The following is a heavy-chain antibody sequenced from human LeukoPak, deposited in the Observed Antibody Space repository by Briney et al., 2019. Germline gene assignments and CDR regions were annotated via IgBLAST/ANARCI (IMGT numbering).Heavy chain of an antibody. CDR1: GGSISSYY. CDR3: ARVGTAIPNDAFDI. V-gene: IGHV4-59*01. Sequence: SETLSLTCTVSGGSISSYYWSWIRQPPGKGLEWIGYIYYSGSTNYNPSLKSRVTISVDTSKNQFSLKLSSVTAADTAVYNCARVGTAIPNDAFDIWGQGTMVTVSS. D-gene: IGHD2-21*02. CDR2: IYYSGST. J-gene: IGHJ3*02.